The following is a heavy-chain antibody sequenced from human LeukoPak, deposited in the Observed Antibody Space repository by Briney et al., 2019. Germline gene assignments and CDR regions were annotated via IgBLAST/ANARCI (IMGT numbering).Heavy chain of an antibody. CDR3: ASDYTIFGVADAFDI. D-gene: IGHD3-3*01. CDR2: ISSSSSYI. CDR1: GFTFSSYS. V-gene: IGHV3-21*01. Sequence: GGSLRLSCAASGFTFSSYSMNWVRQAPGKGLEWVSSISSSSSYIYYADSVKGRFTISRDNAKNSLYLQMNSLRAEDTAVYYCASDYTIFGVADAFDIWGQGTMVTVSS. J-gene: IGHJ3*02.